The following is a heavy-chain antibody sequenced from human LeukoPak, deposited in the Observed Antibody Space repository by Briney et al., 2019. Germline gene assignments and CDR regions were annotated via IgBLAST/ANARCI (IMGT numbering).Heavy chain of an antibody. D-gene: IGHD3-22*01. CDR2: ISGSGGNT. CDR1: GITLSNYG. V-gene: IGHV3-23*01. Sequence: GGSLRLSCAVSGITLSNYGMSWVRQAPAKGLEWVSGISGSGGNTYYADSVKGRFTISRDNSKNTLYLQMNSLRAADTAVYFCAKRGVVIRVILVGFHKEAYYFDSWGQGALVTVSS. CDR3: AKRGVVIRVILVGFHKEAYYFDS. J-gene: IGHJ4*02.